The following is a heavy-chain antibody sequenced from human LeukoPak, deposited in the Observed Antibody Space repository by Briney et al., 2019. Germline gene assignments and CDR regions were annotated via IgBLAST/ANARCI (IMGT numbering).Heavy chain of an antibody. D-gene: IGHD6-13*01. J-gene: IGHJ3*02. CDR1: GGSIGSYY. V-gene: IGHV4-59*01. CDR3: ARAGIAGNAFDI. CDR2: IYYSGST. Sequence: SETLSLTCTVSGGSIGSYYWSWIRQPPGKGLEWIGYIYYSGSTNYNPSLKSRVTISVDTSKNQFSLKLSSVTAADTAVYYCARAGIAGNAFDIWGQGTMVTVSS.